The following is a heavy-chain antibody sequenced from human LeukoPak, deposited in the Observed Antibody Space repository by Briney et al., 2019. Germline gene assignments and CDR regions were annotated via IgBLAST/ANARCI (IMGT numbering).Heavy chain of an antibody. D-gene: IGHD1-26*01. CDR1: GGSISSSTYY. CDR2: IYYSGGT. Sequence: SETLSLTCTVSGGSISSSTYYWGWIRQPPGKGLEWIGSIYYSGGTYYNPSLKSRVTISVDTSKNQFSLKLNSVTAADTAVHYCATPYSGGYHGLDIWGQGTMVTVSS. J-gene: IGHJ3*02. CDR3: ATPYSGGYHGLDI. V-gene: IGHV4-39*01.